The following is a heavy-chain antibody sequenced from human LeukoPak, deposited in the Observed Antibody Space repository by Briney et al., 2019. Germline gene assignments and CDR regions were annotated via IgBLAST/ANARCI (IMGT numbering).Heavy chain of an antibody. CDR2: INSDNDKT. CDR3: VRGGPNPSGWLLDN. CDR1: GYSFTSYS. Sequence: ASVTLSCKTPGYSFTSYSMHWVRQAPGQRLEWVGWINSDNDKTQYSQKFQGRVTITRDASATTGYMKLSGLTSEDTAMFYCVRGGPNPSGWLLDNWGQGTLVTVSS. V-gene: IGHV1-3*04. J-gene: IGHJ4*02. D-gene: IGHD6-25*01.